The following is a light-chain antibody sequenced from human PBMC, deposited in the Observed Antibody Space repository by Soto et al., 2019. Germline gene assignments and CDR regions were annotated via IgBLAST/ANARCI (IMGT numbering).Light chain of an antibody. J-gene: IGKJ5*01. CDR3: QQYYSTPLT. Sequence: DIVMTQSPDSLAVSLGERATINCKSSQSVLYSPNNKNYLAWYQQKPGHPPKLVIYWASTRESGVPDRFSGSGSGTDFTLTINRLQAEDLAAYYCQQYYSTPLTFGQGTRLEIK. CDR2: WAS. CDR1: QSVLYSPNNKNY. V-gene: IGKV4-1*01.